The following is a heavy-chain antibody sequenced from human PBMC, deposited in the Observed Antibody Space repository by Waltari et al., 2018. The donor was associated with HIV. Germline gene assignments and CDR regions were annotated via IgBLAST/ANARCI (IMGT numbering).Heavy chain of an antibody. J-gene: IGHJ6*02. CDR3: SGPDGDQGTSVTYYGMGV. Sequence: EVQLVETGGDVIRPGGSLRLSCATSGIAVPTTYTNWVRQAPGKGLEWVSVIYRGGDTKYADSVKGRFLISRDNSKNTVFLQLNRLRVEDTAVYYCSGPDGDQGTSVTYYGMGVWGQGTTVIVSS. V-gene: IGHV3-53*02. D-gene: IGHD4-17*01. CDR1: GIAVPTTY. CDR2: IYRGGDT.